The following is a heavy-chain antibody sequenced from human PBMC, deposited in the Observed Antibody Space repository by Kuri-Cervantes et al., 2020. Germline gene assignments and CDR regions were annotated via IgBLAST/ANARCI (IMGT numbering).Heavy chain of an antibody. CDR2: IYYSGST. CDR1: GGSISSSSYY. CDR3: CTSGDDSSGYFRFDP. D-gene: IGHD3-22*01. V-gene: IGHV4-39*07. J-gene: IGHJ5*02. Sequence: AESLRLSCTVSGGSISSSSYYCGWLRQPPGKGLGWIESIYYSGSTYYNPSLKSRVTIAVATPKPQFSLQLSSVTAADTAVYYCCTSGDDSSGYFRFDPWGQGTLVTVSS.